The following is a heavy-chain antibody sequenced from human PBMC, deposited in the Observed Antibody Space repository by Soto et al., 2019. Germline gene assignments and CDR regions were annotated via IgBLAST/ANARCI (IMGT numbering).Heavy chain of an antibody. Sequence: SVKVSCKASGGTFSSYAISWVRQAPGQGLEWMGGIIPIFGTANYAQKFQGRVTITADESTSTAYMELSSLRSEDTAVYYCARDLFITYYYDSSGSSGAFDIRGRGTMVTVS. J-gene: IGHJ3*02. CDR3: ARDLFITYYYDSSGSSGAFDI. CDR1: GGTFSSYA. D-gene: IGHD3-22*01. CDR2: IIPIFGTA. V-gene: IGHV1-69*13.